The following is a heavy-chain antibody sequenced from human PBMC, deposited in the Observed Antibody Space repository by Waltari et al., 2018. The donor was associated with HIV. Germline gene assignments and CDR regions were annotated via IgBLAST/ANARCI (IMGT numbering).Heavy chain of an antibody. V-gene: IGHV1-2*06. Sequence: QVPLVQSGAEVKKPGASVKVSCKASGYTFTAYYMHWVRQAPGQGLEWMGRINLITGDTNYGRKVQGRVTMTRDTSISTAYMELSRRRSDDTAVYYCARDSYYYDSSGFFPDFWGQGTLVTVSS. CDR2: INLITGDT. CDR3: ARDSYYYDSSGFFPDF. D-gene: IGHD3-22*01. J-gene: IGHJ4*02. CDR1: GYTFTAYY.